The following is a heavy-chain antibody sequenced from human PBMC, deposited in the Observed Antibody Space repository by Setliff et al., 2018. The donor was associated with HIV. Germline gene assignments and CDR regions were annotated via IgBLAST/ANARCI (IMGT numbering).Heavy chain of an antibody. CDR3: ARDRGEKGYFDS. Sequence: PSETLSLTCALSAASISSGDYSWSWIRQPPGRDLEWSGYFYHSGNTYYSPSLHSRVTLSVDKSKNEFYLSLASVTAADTAGYYCARDRGEKGYFDSWGHGALVTVSS. D-gene: IGHD3-10*01. CDR2: FYHSGNT. V-gene: IGHV4-30-2*01. CDR1: AASISSGDYS. J-gene: IGHJ4*01.